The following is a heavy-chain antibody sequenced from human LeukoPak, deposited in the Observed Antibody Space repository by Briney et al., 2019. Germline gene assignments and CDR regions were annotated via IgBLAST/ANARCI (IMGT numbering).Heavy chain of an antibody. J-gene: IGHJ3*02. V-gene: IGHV3-21*01. CDR2: ISSSSSYI. CDR3: AIIGGRYDFWSGYYGDAFDI. Sequence: GGSVRLSCVASGFTFSSYSMNWVRQAPGKGLEWVSSISSSSSYIYYADSAKGRFTISRDNAKNSLYLQMNSLRAEDTAVYYCAIIGGRYDFWSGYYGDAFDIWGQGTMVTVSS. D-gene: IGHD3-3*01. CDR1: GFTFSSYS.